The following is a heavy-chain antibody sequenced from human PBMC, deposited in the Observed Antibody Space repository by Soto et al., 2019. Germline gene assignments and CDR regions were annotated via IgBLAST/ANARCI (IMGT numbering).Heavy chain of an antibody. CDR1: GYAFTTYG. CDR2: ISAHNGNT. J-gene: IGHJ4*02. V-gene: IGHV1-18*01. D-gene: IGHD1-1*01. CDR3: GRGRYGDY. Sequence: QVHLVQSGAEVKKPGASVKVSCKGSGYAFTTYGITWVRQAPGQGLERMGWISAHNGNTNYAQKLQGRVTVTRDTSTSTAYMELRSLRSDDTAVYYCGRGRYGDYWGQGALVTVSS.